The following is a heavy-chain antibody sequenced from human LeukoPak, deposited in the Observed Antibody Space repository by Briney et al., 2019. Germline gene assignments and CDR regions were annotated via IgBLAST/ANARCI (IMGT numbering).Heavy chain of an antibody. CDR1: RFTFTSYW. D-gene: IGHD3-3*01. CDR2: INKDGSEK. CDR3: ARDRTGNNDFWSGYTTFFDY. J-gene: IGHJ4*02. Sequence: GGSLRLSCAASRFTFTSYWMSWVRQAPGKGLDWVAKINKDGSEKYYVDSVKGRFTISRDNAKNSLYLQMNSLRAEDTAVYYCARDRTGNNDFWSGYTTFFDYWGQGTLVTVSS. V-gene: IGHV3-7*01.